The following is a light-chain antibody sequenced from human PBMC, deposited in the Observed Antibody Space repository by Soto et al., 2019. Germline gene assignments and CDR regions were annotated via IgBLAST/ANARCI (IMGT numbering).Light chain of an antibody. CDR1: QSVNSY. Sequence: EIVLTQSPATLSLSPGERATLSCRASQSVNSYLAWYQQKPGQAPRLLLYDASTRATGIPARFSGSGSGTDFTLTISSLETEDFAVYYCQQRSNWPPLTFGGGTKVEIK. CDR3: QQRSNWPPLT. V-gene: IGKV3-11*01. J-gene: IGKJ4*01. CDR2: DAS.